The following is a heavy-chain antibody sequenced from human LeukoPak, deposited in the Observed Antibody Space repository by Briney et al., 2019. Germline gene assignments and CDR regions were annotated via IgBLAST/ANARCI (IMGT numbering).Heavy chain of an antibody. Sequence: PSETLSLTCTVSGGSISSSGYYWGWIRQPPGKGLEWIASIYYSGSTYYNPSLKSRVTISVATSKNQLSLELSSLTATDTAVYYCARHEYSGSYYGLSWFDPWGQGTLVTVSS. CDR3: ARHEYSGSYYGLSWFDP. CDR1: GGSISSSGYY. V-gene: IGHV4-39*01. J-gene: IGHJ5*02. CDR2: IYYSGST. D-gene: IGHD1-26*01.